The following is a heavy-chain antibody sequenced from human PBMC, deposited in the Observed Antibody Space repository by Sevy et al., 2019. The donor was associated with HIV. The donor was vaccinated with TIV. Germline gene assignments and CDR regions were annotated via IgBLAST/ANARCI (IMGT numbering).Heavy chain of an antibody. V-gene: IGHV3-49*03. D-gene: IGHD3-22*01. CDR1: GFTFGDYA. CDR3: TNCYYYDSSGYSDY. J-gene: IGHJ4*02. CDR2: IRSKDNGGAT. Sequence: GGSLRLSCTGSGFTFGDYAMSWFRQAPGKGLEWVAFIRSKDNGGATGYAVSVKGRFTISRADSKGIADLQMNSLKTEVTDVYSCTNCYYYDSSGYSDYWGQGTLVTVSS.